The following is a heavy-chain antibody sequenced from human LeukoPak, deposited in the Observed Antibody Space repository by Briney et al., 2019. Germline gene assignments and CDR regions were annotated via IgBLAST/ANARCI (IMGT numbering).Heavy chain of an antibody. D-gene: IGHD2-2*01. Sequence: ASVKVSCKASGYTFTSYGISWVRQAPGQGLEWMGWISAYNGNTNYAQKLQGRVTMTTDTSTSTAYMELSSLRSEDTAVYYCARGSHCSSTSCFPDYYYMDVWGKGTTVTISS. CDR2: ISAYNGNT. CDR1: GYTFTSYG. CDR3: ARGSHCSSTSCFPDYYYMDV. J-gene: IGHJ6*03. V-gene: IGHV1-18*01.